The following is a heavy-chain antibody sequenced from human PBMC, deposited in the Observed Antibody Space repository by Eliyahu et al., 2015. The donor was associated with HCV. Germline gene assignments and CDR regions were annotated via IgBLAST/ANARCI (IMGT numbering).Heavy chain of an antibody. D-gene: IGHD1-14*01. CDR1: GFVFSSNS. V-gene: IGHV3-23*01. CDR2: INGRGDTT. Sequence: EVQLLESGGGLVQPGGSLRLSCVASGFVFSSNSMSWVRQAPGKGLEWVSDINGRGDTTMYTDSVKGRFTISRDNSKNTLYLHMNNPRAEDTAVYYCAGMTLGFAYWGQGALVTVSS. J-gene: IGHJ4*02. CDR3: AGMTLGFAY.